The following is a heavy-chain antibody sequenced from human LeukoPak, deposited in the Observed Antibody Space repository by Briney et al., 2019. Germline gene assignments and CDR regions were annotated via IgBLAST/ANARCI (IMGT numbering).Heavy chain of an antibody. J-gene: IGHJ3*02. Sequence: GGSLRLSCAASGFTFSSYGMHWVCQAPGKGLEWVAFIRYDGSNKYYADSVKGRFTISRDNSKNTLYLQMNSLRAEDTAIYYCAKTKYGSGQAFDIWSQGTMVTVSS. V-gene: IGHV3-30*02. CDR2: IRYDGSNK. CDR3: AKTKYGSGQAFDI. D-gene: IGHD3-10*01. CDR1: GFTFSSYG.